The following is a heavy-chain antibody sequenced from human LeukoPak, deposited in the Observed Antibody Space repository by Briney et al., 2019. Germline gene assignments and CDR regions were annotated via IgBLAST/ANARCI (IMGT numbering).Heavy chain of an antibody. Sequence: SETLSLTCTVSGGSISSYYWSWIRQPPGKGLEWIGYIYYSGSTNYNPSLKGRVTISVDTSKNQFSLKLSSVTAADTAVYYCARSYCGGDCYRNWFDPWGRGTLVTVSS. J-gene: IGHJ5*02. V-gene: IGHV4-59*08. CDR2: IYYSGST. D-gene: IGHD2-21*02. CDR3: ARSYCGGDCYRNWFDP. CDR1: GGSISSYY.